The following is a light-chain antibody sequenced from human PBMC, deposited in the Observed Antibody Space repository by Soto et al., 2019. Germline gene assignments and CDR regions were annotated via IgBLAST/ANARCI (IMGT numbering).Light chain of an antibody. CDR2: NVS. J-gene: IGLJ2*01. Sequence: QSALTQPASVSGSPGQSITISCTGTSSDVGGYNYVSWYQQHPGKAPKLMIYNVSNRPSGVSNRFSGSKSGNTASLTISGLPAEDEGHYYCSSFTSTNTVLFGGGTKLTVL. CDR3: SSFTSTNTVL. CDR1: SSDVGGYNY. V-gene: IGLV2-14*01.